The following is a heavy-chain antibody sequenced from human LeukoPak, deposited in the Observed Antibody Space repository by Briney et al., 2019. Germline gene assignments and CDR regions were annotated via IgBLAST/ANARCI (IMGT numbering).Heavy chain of an antibody. CDR1: GYTFTSYW. CDR2: IYPGDSET. Sequence: GESLKISCKGSGYTFTSYWIGWMRQMPGKGLEWMGIIYPGDSETKYSPSFQGQVTISADKSISTVYLQWSSLKASDTAIYYCAASYSESYLYGMDVWGQGTTVTVSS. J-gene: IGHJ6*02. D-gene: IGHD1-26*01. CDR3: AASYSESYLYGMDV. V-gene: IGHV5-51*01.